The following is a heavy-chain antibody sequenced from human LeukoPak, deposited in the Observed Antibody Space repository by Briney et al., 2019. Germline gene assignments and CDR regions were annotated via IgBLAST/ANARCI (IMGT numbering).Heavy chain of an antibody. CDR2: INHSGST. D-gene: IGHD3-10*01. CDR3: ARVNYYGSGSYEDAFDI. V-gene: IGHV4-34*01. Sequence: SETLSFTCAVYGGSFSGYYWNWIRQPPGKGLEWIGEINHSGSTNYNPSLKSRVTISVDTSKNQFSLKLSSVTAADTAVYYCARVNYYGSGSYEDAFDIWGQGTMVTVSS. J-gene: IGHJ3*02. CDR1: GGSFSGYY.